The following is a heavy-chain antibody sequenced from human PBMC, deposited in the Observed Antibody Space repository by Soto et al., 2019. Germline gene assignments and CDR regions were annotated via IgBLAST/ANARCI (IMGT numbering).Heavy chain of an antibody. CDR1: GGSISSADYY. Sequence: QVQLQESGPGLVKPSQTLSLTCTVSGGSISSADYYWSWIRQPPGKGLEWIGYFHSSGATYKDPSLKGRVTISVDTSKSQISLKLDSVTAADTAVYYCASIWFGDFDYWGHGTLVTVSS. D-gene: IGHD3-10*01. CDR2: FHSSGAT. V-gene: IGHV4-30-4*01. J-gene: IGHJ4*01. CDR3: ASIWFGDFDY.